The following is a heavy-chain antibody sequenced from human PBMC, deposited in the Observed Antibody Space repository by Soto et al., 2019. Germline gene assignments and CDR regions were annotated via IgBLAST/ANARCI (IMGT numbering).Heavy chain of an antibody. J-gene: IGHJ2*01. CDR2: IYYSGST. CDR1: GGSISSYY. CDR3: ARGSSKMDL. V-gene: IGHV4-59*01. Sequence: PSETLSLTCTVSGGSISSYYWSWIRQPPGKGLEWIGYIYYSGSTNYNPSLKSRVTISVDTSKNQFSLKLSSVTAADTAVYYCARGSSKMDLWGRGTLVTVSS.